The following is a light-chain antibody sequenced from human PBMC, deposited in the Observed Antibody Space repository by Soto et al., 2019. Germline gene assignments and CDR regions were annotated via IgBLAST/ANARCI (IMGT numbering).Light chain of an antibody. J-gene: IGKJ1*01. V-gene: IGKV1-5*01. CDR1: QSISSW. Sequence: DIQMTHSPSTLSASVGDRVTITCRASQSISSWLAWYQQKPGKAPKLLIYDASSLESGVPSRFSGSGSGTEFTLTISSLQPDDFATYYCQQYNSYSRTWTFGQGTKV. CDR3: QQYNSYSRTWT. CDR2: DAS.